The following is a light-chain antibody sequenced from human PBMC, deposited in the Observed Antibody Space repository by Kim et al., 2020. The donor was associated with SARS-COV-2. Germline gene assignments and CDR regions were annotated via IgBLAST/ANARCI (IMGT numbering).Light chain of an antibody. J-gene: IGLJ2*01. CDR1: SRRSYD. CDR3: NSRDSNDNVV. V-gene: IGLV3-19*01. Sequence: VALGQTGSTKCQGDSRRSYDATWYQQKPGKAPTRVNYGKNNRTAGIPDRFSGSSSGNKDSLTITGTQAGDEADHYCNSRDSNDNVVFGGGTQLTVL. CDR2: GKN.